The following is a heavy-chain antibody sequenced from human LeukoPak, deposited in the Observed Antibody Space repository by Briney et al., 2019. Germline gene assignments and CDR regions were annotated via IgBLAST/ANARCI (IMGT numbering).Heavy chain of an antibody. J-gene: IGHJ4*02. Sequence: GGSLRLSCAASGFTFSNYAMHWVRQAPGKGLEWVAVISYDGTNKYYADSVKGRFTISRDNSKNMVFLQMKSLRAEDTAVYYCAKVVGTGTTPTDYWGQGTLVTVSS. CDR1: GFTFSNYA. CDR3: AKVVGTGTTPTDY. D-gene: IGHD1-1*01. CDR2: ISYDGTNK. V-gene: IGHV3-30-3*01.